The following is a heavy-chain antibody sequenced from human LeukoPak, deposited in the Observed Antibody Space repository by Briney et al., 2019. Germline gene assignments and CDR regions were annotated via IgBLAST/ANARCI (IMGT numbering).Heavy chain of an antibody. Sequence: SETLSLTCTVSGGSISSYYWSWIRQPPGKGLEWIGYIYYSGSTNYNPSLKSRVTISVDTSKNRFSLKLSSVTAADTAVYYCARAHCDFWSGYLDYWGQGTLVTVSS. CDR3: ARAHCDFWSGYLDY. CDR1: GGSISSYY. V-gene: IGHV4-59*01. J-gene: IGHJ4*02. D-gene: IGHD3-3*01. CDR2: IYYSGST.